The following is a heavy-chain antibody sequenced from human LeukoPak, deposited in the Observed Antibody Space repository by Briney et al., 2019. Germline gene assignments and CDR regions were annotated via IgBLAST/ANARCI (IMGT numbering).Heavy chain of an antibody. Sequence: ASVKVSCKVSGYTLTELSMHWVRQAPGKGLEWMGGFDPEDSETIYAQKFQGRVTMTEDTSTDTAYMELSSLRSEDTAVYYCATVSYYGSGSYYNWAFDIWGQGTMVTVSS. CDR1: GYTLTELS. D-gene: IGHD3-10*01. CDR3: ATVSYYGSGSYYNWAFDI. V-gene: IGHV1-24*01. J-gene: IGHJ3*02. CDR2: FDPEDSET.